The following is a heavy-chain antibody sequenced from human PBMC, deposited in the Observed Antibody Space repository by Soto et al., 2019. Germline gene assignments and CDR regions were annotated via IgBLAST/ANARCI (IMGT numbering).Heavy chain of an antibody. V-gene: IGHV3-48*03. J-gene: IGHJ4*02. D-gene: IGHD3-3*01. CDR1: GFSFSSYE. CDR3: ARTQYYDFWSGYYFDY. CDR2: ISSSGKTR. Sequence: QTGGSLRLSCAASGFSFSSYEVNWIRQAPGKGLEWVSYISSSGKTRYYADSVKGRFTVSRDNVNNLTYLQMNSLRAEDTAVYYCARTQYYDFWSGYYFDYWGQGTLVTVSS.